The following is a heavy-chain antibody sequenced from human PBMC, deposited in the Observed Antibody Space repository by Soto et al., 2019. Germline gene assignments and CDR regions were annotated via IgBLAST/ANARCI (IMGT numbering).Heavy chain of an antibody. CDR3: ARSLLYPAANAFDI. CDR1: GGTFSSYA. D-gene: IGHD3-3*01. Sequence: SVKVPCKASGGTFSSYAISLVRQAPGQGLEWMGGIIPIFGTANYAQKFQGRVTITADESTSTAYMELSSLRSEDTAVYYCARSLLYPAANAFDIWGQGTMVTVSS. CDR2: IIPIFGTA. J-gene: IGHJ3*02. V-gene: IGHV1-69*13.